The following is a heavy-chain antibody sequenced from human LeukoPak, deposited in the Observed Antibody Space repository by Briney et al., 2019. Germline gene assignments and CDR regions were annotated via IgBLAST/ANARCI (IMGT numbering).Heavy chain of an antibody. D-gene: IGHD3-3*01. Sequence: ASVKVSCKASGYTFTSYDINWVRQATGQGLEWMGWMNPNSGNTGYAQKFQGRVTMTRNTSISTAYMELSSLRAEDTAVYYCARDQERIERYYDFWNDGVFDYWGQGTLVTVSS. V-gene: IGHV1-8*01. CDR3: ARDQERIERYYDFWNDGVFDY. J-gene: IGHJ4*02. CDR2: MNPNSGNT. CDR1: GYTFTSYD.